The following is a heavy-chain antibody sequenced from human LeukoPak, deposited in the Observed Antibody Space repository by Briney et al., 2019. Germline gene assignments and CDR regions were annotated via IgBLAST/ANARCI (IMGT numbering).Heavy chain of an antibody. Sequence: GGSLRLSCAASGFTFSSYSMNWVRQAPGKGLEWVSSISSSSSYIYYADSVKGRFTISRDNAKNSLYLQMNSLRAEDTAVYYCASLDDSSGYSPGYWGQGTLVTVSS. CDR1: GFTFSSYS. CDR2: ISSSSSYI. D-gene: IGHD3-22*01. V-gene: IGHV3-21*01. CDR3: ASLDDSSGYSPGY. J-gene: IGHJ4*02.